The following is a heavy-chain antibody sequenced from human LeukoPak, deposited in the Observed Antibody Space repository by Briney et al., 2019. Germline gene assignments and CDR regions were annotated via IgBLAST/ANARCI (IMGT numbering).Heavy chain of an antibody. CDR2: IYYNGRT. CDR1: GGPISFYH. Sequence: SETLSLICTVCGGPISFYHWSWIRQSPGEGLECIGYIYYNGRTNYNPSLKSRITISLDTSKNQFSLRLNSVTAADTALYYCAREGTSYSYYGMDVWGLGTTVTVSS. V-gene: IGHV4-59*01. D-gene: IGHD1-7*01. J-gene: IGHJ6*02. CDR3: AREGTSYSYYGMDV.